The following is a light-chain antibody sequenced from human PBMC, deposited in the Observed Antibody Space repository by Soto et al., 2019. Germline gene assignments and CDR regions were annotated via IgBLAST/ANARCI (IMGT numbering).Light chain of an antibody. Sequence: QSALTQPASVSGSPGQSITISCTGTSSDVGSYNLVSWYQQHPGKAPKLMIYEGSKRPSGVSNRFSGSKSGNTASLTISGLQAEDEADYYCLSYSGSVVFGGGTKVTVL. CDR2: EGS. J-gene: IGLJ2*01. CDR1: SSDVGSYNL. CDR3: LSYSGSVV. V-gene: IGLV2-23*01.